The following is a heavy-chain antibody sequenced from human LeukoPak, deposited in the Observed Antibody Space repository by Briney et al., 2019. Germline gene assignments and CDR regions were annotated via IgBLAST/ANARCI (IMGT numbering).Heavy chain of an antibody. CDR1: GFTFSSYG. CDR2: ISYDGSNK. CDR3: ACITMVRGVTNSEG. D-gene: IGHD3-10*01. J-gene: IGHJ4*02. V-gene: IGHV3-30*03. Sequence: PGGSLRLSRAASGFTFSSYGMHWVRQAPGKGLEWVAVISYDGSNKYYADSVRGRFTISRDNSKNTLYLQMNSLRAEDTAVYYCACITMVRGVTNSEGWGQGTLVTVSS.